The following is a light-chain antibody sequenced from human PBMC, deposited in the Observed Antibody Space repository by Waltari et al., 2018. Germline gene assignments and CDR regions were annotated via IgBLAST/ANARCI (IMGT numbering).Light chain of an antibody. CDR1: TSDVIPYNN. Sequence: QSALTQPASVSESPGQSITISCTATTSDVIPYNNHPWYQQPPGTAPKLLIYDVNNRPSGGSDRFSGSKSGNAASLTISRLQAEDEADYYCSSYTASGTLVFGGGTRLTVL. CDR3: SSYTASGTLV. V-gene: IGLV2-14*03. CDR2: DVN. J-gene: IGLJ2*01.